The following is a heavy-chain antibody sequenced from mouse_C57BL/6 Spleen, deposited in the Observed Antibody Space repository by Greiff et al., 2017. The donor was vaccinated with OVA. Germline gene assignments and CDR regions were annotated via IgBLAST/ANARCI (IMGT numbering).Heavy chain of an antibody. V-gene: IGHV14-4*01. CDR1: GFNIKDDY. Sequence: VQLQQSGAELVRPGASVKLSCTASGFNIKDDYMHWVKQRPEQGLEWIGWIDPENGDTEYASKFQGKATITADTSSNTAYLQLSSLTSEDTAVYYCTTYGSSYRYWYFDVWGTGTTVTVSS. CDR2: IDPENGDT. D-gene: IGHD1-1*01. J-gene: IGHJ1*03. CDR3: TTYGSSYRYWYFDV.